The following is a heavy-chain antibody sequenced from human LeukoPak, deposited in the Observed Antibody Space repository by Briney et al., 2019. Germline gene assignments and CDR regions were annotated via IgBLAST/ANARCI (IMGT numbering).Heavy chain of an antibody. CDR2: ISGSGGST. J-gene: IGHJ4*02. CDR3: AKLPAAAGFFDY. CDR1: GFTFSSYA. Sequence: GGSLRLSCAASGFTFSSYAMSWVRQAPGKGLEWVSAISGSGGSTYYADSVKGRFTISRDNSKNTLYLQMNSLRAEDTAVYYRAKLPAAAGFFDYWGQGTLVTVSS. V-gene: IGHV3-23*01. D-gene: IGHD6-13*01.